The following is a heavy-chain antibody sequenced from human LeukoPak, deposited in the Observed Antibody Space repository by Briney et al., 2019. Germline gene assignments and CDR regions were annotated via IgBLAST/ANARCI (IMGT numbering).Heavy chain of an antibody. D-gene: IGHD3-3*01. CDR2: IYHSGST. J-gene: IGHJ3*02. V-gene: IGHV4-38-2*01. Sequence: PSETLSLTCAVSGYSISSGYYWGWIRPPPGKGLEWIESIYHSGSTYYNPSLKSRVTISVDTSKNQFSLKLSSVTAADTAVYYCARHQHDFWSGSDAFDIWGQGTMVTVSS. CDR1: GYSISSGYY. CDR3: ARHQHDFWSGSDAFDI.